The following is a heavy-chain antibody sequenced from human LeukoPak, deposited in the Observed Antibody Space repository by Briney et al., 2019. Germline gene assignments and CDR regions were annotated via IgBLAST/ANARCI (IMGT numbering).Heavy chain of an antibody. D-gene: IGHD3-22*01. V-gene: IGHV3-15*01. CDR2: IKSKTDGGTT. CDR3: TTEYYYDSSGYYYKGY. Sequence: GGSLILSCAASGFTFSSYTMNWVRQAPGKGLEWVGRIKSKTDGGTTDYAAPVKGRFTISRDDSKNTLYLQMNSLKTEDTAVYYCTTEYYYDSSGYYYKGYWGQGTLVTVSS. J-gene: IGHJ4*02. CDR1: GFTFSSYT.